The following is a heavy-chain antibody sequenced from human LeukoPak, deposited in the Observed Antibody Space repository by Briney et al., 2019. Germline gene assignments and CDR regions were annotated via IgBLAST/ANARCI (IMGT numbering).Heavy chain of an antibody. J-gene: IGHJ4*02. CDR2: ISGSGGST. V-gene: IGHV3-23*01. Sequence: GGSLRLSCVASGFTFRNCGMTWVRQAPGKGLEWVSAISGSGGSTYYADSVKGRFTISRDNSKNTLYLQMNSLRAEDTAVYYCAKDMRFDWTPYYFDYWGQGTLVTVSS. CDR3: AKDMRFDWTPYYFDY. CDR1: GFTFRNCG. D-gene: IGHD3-9*01.